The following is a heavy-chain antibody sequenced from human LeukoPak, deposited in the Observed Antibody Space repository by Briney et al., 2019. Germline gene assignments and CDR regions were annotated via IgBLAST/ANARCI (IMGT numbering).Heavy chain of an antibody. CDR1: GGSISSYY. J-gene: IGHJ4*02. Sequence: SETLSLTCTVSGGSISSYYWSWIRQPPGKGLEWIGSIYYSGSTYYNPSLKSRVTISVDTSKNQFSLKLSSVTAADTAVYYCARDGSHSNYLWVRGAIDYWGQGTLVTVSS. CDR3: ARDGSHSNYLWVRGAIDY. CDR2: IYYSGST. V-gene: IGHV4-39*07. D-gene: IGHD3-10*01.